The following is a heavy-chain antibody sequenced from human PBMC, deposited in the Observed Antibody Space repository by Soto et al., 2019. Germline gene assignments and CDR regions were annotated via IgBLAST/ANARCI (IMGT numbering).Heavy chain of an antibody. CDR2: ISWNSGSI. D-gene: IGHD1-26*01. V-gene: IGHV3-9*01. CDR1: GFTFDDYA. J-gene: IGHJ4*02. Sequence: EVPLVESGGGLVQPGRSLRLSCAASGFTFDDYAMHWVRQAPGKGLEGVSGISWNSGSIGYADSVKGRFTISRDNAKNSLYLQMNSLRAEDTALYDCAKDGSGGGYYEIDYWGQGTLVTVSS. CDR3: AKDGSGGGYYEIDY.